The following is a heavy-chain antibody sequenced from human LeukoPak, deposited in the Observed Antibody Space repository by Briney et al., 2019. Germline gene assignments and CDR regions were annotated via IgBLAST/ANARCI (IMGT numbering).Heavy chain of an antibody. V-gene: IGHV1-46*01. D-gene: IGHD2-2*01. Sequence: ASVKVSCKASGYTFTSYYMHWVRQAPGQGLEWMGIINPSGGSTSYAQKFQGRVTMTRDMSTSTVYMELSSLRSEDTAVYYCARALRMMTAVYSWFDPWGQGTLVTVSS. CDR1: GYTFTSYY. J-gene: IGHJ5*02. CDR2: INPSGGST. CDR3: ARALRMMTAVYSWFDP.